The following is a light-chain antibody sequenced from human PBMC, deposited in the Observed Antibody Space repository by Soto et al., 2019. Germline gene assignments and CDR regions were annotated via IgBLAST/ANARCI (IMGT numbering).Light chain of an antibody. CDR2: EVT. Sequence: QSVLTQPASVSGSPGQSITISCTGTGSDVGGYDYVSWYQHHPGKAPKVMIYEVTNRPSGVSNRFSGSKSRNTASLTISGLLAEDEADYYCSSYTSSSTYGFGTGTRSPS. J-gene: IGLJ1*01. CDR1: GSDVGGYDY. CDR3: SSYTSSSTYG. V-gene: IGLV2-14*01.